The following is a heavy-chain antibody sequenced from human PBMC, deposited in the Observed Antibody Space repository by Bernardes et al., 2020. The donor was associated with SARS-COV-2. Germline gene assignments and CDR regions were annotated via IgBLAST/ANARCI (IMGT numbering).Heavy chain of an antibody. J-gene: IGHJ4*02. CDR2: IFYSGTT. V-gene: IGHV4-39*01. Sequence: SETLSLTRTVSGGSISSSNHYWGWIRQPPGKGLEWIGCIFYSGTTYYKWSLKSRVTMSVDTSKNQFSLKLRSVAAADMAVYYCARHSLVGLASNNWGQGTLVTVSS. D-gene: IGHD4-4*01. CDR1: GGSISSSNHY. CDR3: ARHSLVGLASNN.